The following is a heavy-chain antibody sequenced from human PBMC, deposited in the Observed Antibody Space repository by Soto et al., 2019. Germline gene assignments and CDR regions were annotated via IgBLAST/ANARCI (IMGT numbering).Heavy chain of an antibody. CDR2: IYHSGST. V-gene: IGHV4-4*02. D-gene: IGHD6-6*01. Sequence: SETLSLTCAVSSGSISGSNGWSWVRQPPGKGLEWIGEIYHSGSTNYNPSLKSRVTISVDKSKNQFSLKLSSVTAADTAVYYCARAPASSSFFDYWGQGTLVTVSS. J-gene: IGHJ4*02. CDR3: ARAPASSSFFDY. CDR1: SGSISGSNG.